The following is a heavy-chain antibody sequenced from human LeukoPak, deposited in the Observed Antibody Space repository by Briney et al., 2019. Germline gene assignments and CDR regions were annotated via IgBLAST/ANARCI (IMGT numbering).Heavy chain of an antibody. J-gene: IGHJ4*02. V-gene: IGHV3-21*01. D-gene: IGHD3-3*01. CDR2: ISSSSSYI. CDR3: ARTSGDFWSGYLVDY. CDR1: GFTFSSYS. Sequence: GGSLRLSCAASGFTFSSYSMNWVHQAPGKGLEWVSSISSSSSYIYYADSVKGRFTISRDNAKNSLYLQMNSLRAEDTAVYYCARTSGDFWSGYLVDYWGQGTLVTVSS.